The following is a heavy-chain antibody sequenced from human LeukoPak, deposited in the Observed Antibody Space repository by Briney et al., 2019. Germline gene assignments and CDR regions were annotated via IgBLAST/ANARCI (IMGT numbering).Heavy chain of an antibody. Sequence: QTGGSLRLSCAASGFTFSDYGMHWVRQPPGKGLEWVSYISSSSSTIYYADSVKGRFTISRDNDKNSMYLQMNSLRAEDTAVYYCARAVEDYWGQGTLVTVSS. CDR1: GFTFSDYG. CDR3: ARAVEDY. D-gene: IGHD5-24*01. V-gene: IGHV3-48*01. CDR2: ISSSSSTI. J-gene: IGHJ4*02.